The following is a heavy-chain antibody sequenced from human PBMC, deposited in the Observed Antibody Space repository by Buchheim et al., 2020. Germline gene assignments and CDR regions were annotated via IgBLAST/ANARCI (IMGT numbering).Heavy chain of an antibody. Sequence: QVQLLQSGAEVRKPGTSVKVSCKASGYTLTSYFMHWVQQAPGQGLQWMGVINPSGGTTRYAQKFQGRVTLTRDRSTSTVYMELNNLRSEDTAVYYCARGLRGDGVGVTPLDWFDPWGLGT. V-gene: IGHV1-46*01. CDR3: ARGLRGDGVGVTPLDWFDP. J-gene: IGHJ5*02. CDR2: INPSGGTT. D-gene: IGHD1-26*01. CDR1: GYTLTSYF.